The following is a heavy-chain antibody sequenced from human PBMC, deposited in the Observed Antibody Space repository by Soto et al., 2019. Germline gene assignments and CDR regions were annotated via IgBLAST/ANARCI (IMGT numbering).Heavy chain of an antibody. V-gene: IGHV1-18*01. Sequence: QAQLVQSGAEVKKPGASVKVSCKASGYTFYSHSISWVRQAPGQGLEWMGRINADYGNTQYAQKFRGRVPMTTNTCTTTGNMELTNLRSDDTAVYYCARCIQGDYYYGMDVWGQGTTVTVSS. CDR3: ARCIQGDYYYGMDV. CDR1: GYTFYSHS. J-gene: IGHJ6*02. CDR2: INADYGNT. D-gene: IGHD5-18*01.